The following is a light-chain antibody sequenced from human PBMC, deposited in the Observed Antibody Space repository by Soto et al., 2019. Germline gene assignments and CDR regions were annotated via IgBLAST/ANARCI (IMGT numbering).Light chain of an antibody. Sequence: QSALTQPRSVSGSPGQSVTISCTGTSSDVGGYDYVSWYQHHPGKAPKVTIYDVSKRPSGVPDRFSGSKSGNTASLTISGLQADDEADYYCSSFVGPYTYVFGTGTKGTVL. V-gene: IGLV2-11*01. CDR3: SSFVGPYTYV. CDR2: DVS. CDR1: SSDVGGYDY. J-gene: IGLJ1*01.